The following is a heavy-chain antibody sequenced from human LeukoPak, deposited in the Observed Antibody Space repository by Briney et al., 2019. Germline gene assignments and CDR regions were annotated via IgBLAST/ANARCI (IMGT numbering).Heavy chain of an antibody. CDR2: IYTSVST. CDR3: ARETQVTTGIMKTGYYYYYGMDV. V-gene: IGHV4-4*07. D-gene: IGHD4-11*01. J-gene: IGHJ6*02. Sequence: SETLSLTCTVSGGSISSYYWSWIRQPAGKGLEWIGRIYTSVSTNYNPSLKSRVTMSVDTSKNQFSLKLSSVTAADTAVYYCARETQVTTGIMKTGYYYYYGMDVWGQGTTVTVSS. CDR1: GGSISSYY.